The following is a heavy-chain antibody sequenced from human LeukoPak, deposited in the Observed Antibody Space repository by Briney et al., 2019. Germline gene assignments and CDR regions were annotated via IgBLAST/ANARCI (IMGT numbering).Heavy chain of an antibody. CDR2: IYYSGST. Sequence: SETLSLTCTVSGGSISGYYWTWIRQPPGKGLEWIGYIYYSGSTNYNPSLKSRVTISVDMSKNQFSLRLSSVTAADTAVYYCARDSMIVAPYGALDIWGQGTMVTVSS. D-gene: IGHD3-22*01. J-gene: IGHJ3*02. V-gene: IGHV4-59*12. CDR3: ARDSMIVAPYGALDI. CDR1: GGSISGYY.